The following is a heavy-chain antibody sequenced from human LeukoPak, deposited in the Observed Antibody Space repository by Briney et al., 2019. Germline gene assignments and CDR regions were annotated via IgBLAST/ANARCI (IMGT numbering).Heavy chain of an antibody. J-gene: IGHJ4*02. Sequence: PGGSLRLSCAASGFTFSSYAMSWVRQAPGKGLEWVSAISGSGGSTYYADSVKGRFTMSRDNSKNTLYLQMNSLRAEDTAVYYCAKGRRVADPNLSDYWGQGTLVTVSS. D-gene: IGHD6-19*01. V-gene: IGHV3-23*01. CDR2: ISGSGGST. CDR1: GFTFSSYA. CDR3: AKGRRVADPNLSDY.